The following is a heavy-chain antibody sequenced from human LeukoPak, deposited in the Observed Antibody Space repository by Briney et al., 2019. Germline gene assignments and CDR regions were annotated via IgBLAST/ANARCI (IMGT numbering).Heavy chain of an antibody. CDR1: GYTFTGYY. Sequence: ASVKVSCQASGYTFTGYYMHWVRQAPGQALEWTGWINPNSGGTIYGQKFQGRVTMTRDTSISTAYMELSRLRSDDTAVYYCARASIAVAGTRAGGDYWGQGTLVTVSS. V-gene: IGHV1-2*02. CDR3: ARASIAVAGTRAGGDY. J-gene: IGHJ4*02. CDR2: INPNSGGT. D-gene: IGHD6-19*01.